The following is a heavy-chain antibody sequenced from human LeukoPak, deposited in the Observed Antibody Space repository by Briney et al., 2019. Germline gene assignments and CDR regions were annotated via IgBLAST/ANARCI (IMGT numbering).Heavy chain of an antibody. V-gene: IGHV3-9*01. Sequence: PGRSLRLSCAASGFTFDDYAMHWVRQAPGKGLEWVSGISWNSDSIGYADSVRGRFTISRDNAKNSLYLQMDSLGPDDTAVYYCARDPYSGNYGNDYYYYMDVWGKGTTVTISS. J-gene: IGHJ6*03. CDR2: ISWNSDSI. CDR1: GFTFDDYA. D-gene: IGHD1-26*01. CDR3: ARDPYSGNYGNDYYYYMDV.